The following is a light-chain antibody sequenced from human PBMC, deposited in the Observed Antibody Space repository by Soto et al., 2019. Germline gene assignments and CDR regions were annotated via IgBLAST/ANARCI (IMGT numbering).Light chain of an antibody. CDR1: SSDVGGYND. J-gene: IGLJ1*01. Sequence: QSAVTQPRSVSGSPGQSVAISCTGTSSDVGGYNDVSWYQQHPGKAPKLMIYDVSRRPSGVPDRFSGSKSGNTASLTISGLQAEDEADYYCCSYAGRYTFDFGTGTKVTVL. V-gene: IGLV2-11*01. CDR3: CSYAGRYTFD. CDR2: DVS.